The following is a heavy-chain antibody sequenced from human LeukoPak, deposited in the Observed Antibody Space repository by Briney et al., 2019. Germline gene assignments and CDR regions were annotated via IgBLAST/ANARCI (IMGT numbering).Heavy chain of an antibody. J-gene: IGHJ5*02. CDR2: IYTSGST. V-gene: IGHV4-61*02. D-gene: IGHD3-22*01. CDR3: ARAYDISGYLRAFDP. CDR1: GGSISSGTYH. Sequence: SETLSLTCTVSGGSISSGTYHWTWIRQSAGKGLEWIGRIYTSGSTNYSPSLKSRVTISLDTSKNQFSLKLSSVTAADTAVYYCARAYDISGYLRAFDPWGQGTLVTVSS.